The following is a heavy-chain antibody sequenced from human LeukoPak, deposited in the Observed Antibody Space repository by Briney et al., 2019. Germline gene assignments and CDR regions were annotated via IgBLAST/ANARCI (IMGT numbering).Heavy chain of an antibody. J-gene: IGHJ4*02. Sequence: PSEXLSLTCTVSGGSISSSSYYWGWDRQPPGRGREWIGSIYYSGTTYSNPSLKSPVTISVDTSKNQFSLKLSSVTAADTAVYYCARGFYDDGDYTPFDYSGQGTLVTVSS. CDR3: ARGFYDDGDYTPFDY. D-gene: IGHD4-17*01. CDR1: GGSISSSSYY. V-gene: IGHV4-39*01. CDR2: IYYSGTT.